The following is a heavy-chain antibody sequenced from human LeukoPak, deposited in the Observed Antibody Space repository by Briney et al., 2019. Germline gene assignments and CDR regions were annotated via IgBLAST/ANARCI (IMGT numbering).Heavy chain of an antibody. V-gene: IGHV1-3*01. CDR2: INAGNGNT. J-gene: IGHJ4*02. CDR1: GYTFTSYA. D-gene: IGHD5-12*01. CDR3: ARELDSGYNWENYFDY. Sequence: ASVKVSCKASGYTFTSYAMHWVRQAPGQRLEWMGWINAGNGNTKYSQKFQGRVTITRDTSASTAYMELSSLRSEDTAVYYCARELDSGYNWENYFDYWGQGTLVTVSS.